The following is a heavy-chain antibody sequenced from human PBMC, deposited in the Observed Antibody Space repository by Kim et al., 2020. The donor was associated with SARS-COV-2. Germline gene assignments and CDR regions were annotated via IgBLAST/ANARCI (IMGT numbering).Heavy chain of an antibody. D-gene: IGHD3-9*01. CDR3: ARVGGLRYFDWYFDY. CDR1: NGSISGHY. V-gene: IGHV4-59*11. CDR2: VFYTGLT. Sequence: SETLSLTCSVSNGSISGHYWSWLRQPPGKRLEWIGYVFYTGLTDYKPSLRSRVNISVDTSTNQFSLTVTSLTAADTAVYYCARVGGLRYFDWYFDYWGQGRLVTVSP. J-gene: IGHJ4*02.